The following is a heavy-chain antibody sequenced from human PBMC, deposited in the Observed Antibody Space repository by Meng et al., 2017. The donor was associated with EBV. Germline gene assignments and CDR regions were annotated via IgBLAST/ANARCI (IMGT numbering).Heavy chain of an antibody. CDR1: GGSVNNESYY. V-gene: IGHV4-61*01. Sequence: QVQLQESGPGLVKPSEDLSLTSTVSGGSVNNESYYWGWIRQPPGKGLEYIGYIYYTGSTNYNSSLKSRVTISLDKSKNQFSLKLTSLTAADTAIYYCARGDYTNYPRWFDPWGQGTLVTVSS. D-gene: IGHD4-11*01. CDR3: ARGDYTNYPRWFDP. CDR2: IYYTGST. J-gene: IGHJ5*02.